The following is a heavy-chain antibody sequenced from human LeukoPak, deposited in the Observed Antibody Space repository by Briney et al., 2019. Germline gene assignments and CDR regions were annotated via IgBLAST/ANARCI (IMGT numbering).Heavy chain of an antibody. Sequence: SVKVSCKASGYTFTSYGISWVRQAPGQGLEWMGRIIPILGIANYAQKFQGRVTITADKSTSTAYMELSSLRSEDTAVYYCARAQTTVVTPEPLDYWGQGTLVTVSS. V-gene: IGHV1-69*04. CDR2: IIPILGIA. D-gene: IGHD4-23*01. CDR1: GYTFTSYG. J-gene: IGHJ4*02. CDR3: ARAQTTVVTPEPLDY.